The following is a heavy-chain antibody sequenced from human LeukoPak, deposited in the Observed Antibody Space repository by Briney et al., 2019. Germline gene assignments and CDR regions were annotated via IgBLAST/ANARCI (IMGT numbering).Heavy chain of an antibody. D-gene: IGHD1-26*01. CDR2: ITGSSSYI. Sequence: GGSLRLSRAASGFTFNTYTMNWVRQAPGKGLEWVSSITGSSSYIYYADSVKGRFTISRDNAKNSLYLQMNSLRAEDTAVYYCAREVGASEFDYWGQGTLVTVSS. J-gene: IGHJ4*02. V-gene: IGHV3-21*01. CDR3: AREVGASEFDY. CDR1: GFTFNTYT.